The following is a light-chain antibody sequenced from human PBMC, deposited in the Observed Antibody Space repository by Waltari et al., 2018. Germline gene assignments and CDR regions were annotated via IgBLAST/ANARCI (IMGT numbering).Light chain of an antibody. CDR2: AAS. Sequence: DIQMTQSPSSLSASVGDRVTITCRASQSISSYLNWYQQKPGKAPKLLSYAASSLQSGVPSRFSGSGSETDFTLTISSLQPEDFATYYCQQSYSTPITFGQGTRLEIK. V-gene: IGKV1-39*01. J-gene: IGKJ5*01. CDR1: QSISSY. CDR3: QQSYSTPIT.